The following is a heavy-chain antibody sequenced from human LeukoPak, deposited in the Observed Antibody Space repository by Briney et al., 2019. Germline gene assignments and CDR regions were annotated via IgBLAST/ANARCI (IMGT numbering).Heavy chain of an antibody. CDR1: GYSISSGYY. Sequence: SETLSLTCTVSGYSISSGYYWGWIRQPPGKGLEWIGSIYHSGSTYYNPSLKSRVTISVDTSKNQFSLKLSSVTAADTAVYYCARGLGLTPGGAAWFDPWGQGTLVTVSS. CDR2: IYHSGST. D-gene: IGHD3-16*01. J-gene: IGHJ5*02. V-gene: IGHV4-38-2*02. CDR3: ARGLGLTPGGAAWFDP.